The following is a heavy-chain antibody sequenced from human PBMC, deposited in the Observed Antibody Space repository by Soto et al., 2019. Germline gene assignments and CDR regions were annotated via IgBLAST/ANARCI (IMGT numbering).Heavy chain of an antibody. Sequence: SETLSLTCTVSGGSVTSDEDYWTWIRQSPGKGLEWIGYISNSGSTGYNPSLKTRLPMSVDRSKNQFTLRLTSVTAADTAVYFCATESGSTYGYFDHWGQGTQVTVSS. CDR3: ATESGSTYGYFDH. CDR2: ISNSGST. CDR1: GGSVTSDEDY. V-gene: IGHV4-30-4*01. J-gene: IGHJ4*02. D-gene: IGHD5-18*01.